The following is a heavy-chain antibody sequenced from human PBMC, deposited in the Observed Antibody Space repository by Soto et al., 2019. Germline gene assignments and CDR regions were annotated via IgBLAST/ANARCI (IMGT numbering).Heavy chain of an antibody. D-gene: IGHD6-13*01. CDR2: ISYDGSHK. J-gene: IGHJ4*02. Sequence: GGSLRLSCAGSGFTFSSFAMHWVRQAPGKGLEWVSAISYDGSHKYYADSVKGRFTISRDNSKNTLYLQMNSLRPEDRAVYYCARDRRQQLVPLDYWGQGTLVTVSS. CDR1: GFTFSSFA. CDR3: ARDRRQQLVPLDY. V-gene: IGHV3-30-3*01.